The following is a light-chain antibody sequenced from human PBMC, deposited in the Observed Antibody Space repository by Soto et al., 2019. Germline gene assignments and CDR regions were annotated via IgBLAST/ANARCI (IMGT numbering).Light chain of an antibody. J-gene: IGKJ2*01. V-gene: IGKV3-15*01. CDR3: QQYNNWPPGVYT. CDR2: GAS. Sequence: EIVMTQSPATLSVSPGERATLSCRASQSVSSNLAWYQQKPGQAPRLLIYGASTRATGIPARFSGSGSGTEFTLIISSLQSEDFAVYYCQQYNNWPPGVYTFGQGTKLEIK. CDR1: QSVSSN.